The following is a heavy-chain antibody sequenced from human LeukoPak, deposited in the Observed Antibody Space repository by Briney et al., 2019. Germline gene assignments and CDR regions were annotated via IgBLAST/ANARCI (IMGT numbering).Heavy chain of an antibody. CDR2: MNPNSGNT. V-gene: IGHV1-8*01. J-gene: IGHJ4*02. CDR1: GYSFTTYD. D-gene: IGHD5-18*01. CDR3: AKNVRDTGTFDY. Sequence: GASVKVSCKASGYSFTTYDINWVRQATGQGLEWRGWMNPNSGNTGYAQRFQGRVTMTRDTSISTAYMELNSLTSEDTAVYYCAKNVRDTGTFDYWGQGTLVTVSS.